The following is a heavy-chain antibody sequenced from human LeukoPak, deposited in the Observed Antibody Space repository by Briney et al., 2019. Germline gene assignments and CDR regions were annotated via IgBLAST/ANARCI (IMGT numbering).Heavy chain of an antibody. J-gene: IGHJ6*02. CDR3: ARQYDYGDYVIDGMDV. Sequence: GESLKISCKGSGYSFTSYWIGWVRQMPGKGLEWMGIIYPGDSDTRYSPSFQGQVTISADKSISTAYLQWSSLKASDTAMYYCARQYDYGDYVIDGMDVWGQGTTVTVSS. D-gene: IGHD4-17*01. CDR1: GYSFTSYW. V-gene: IGHV5-51*01. CDR2: IYPGDSDT.